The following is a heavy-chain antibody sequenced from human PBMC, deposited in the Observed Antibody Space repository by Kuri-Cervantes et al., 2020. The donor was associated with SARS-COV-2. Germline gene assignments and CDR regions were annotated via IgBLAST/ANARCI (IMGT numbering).Heavy chain of an antibody. CDR2: IWYDGSNK. CDR3: ARDYSSWYKGPFDY. J-gene: IGHJ4*02. V-gene: IGHV3-33*08. CDR1: GFTFSSYG. D-gene: IGHD6-13*01. Sequence: LKISCAAPGFTFSSYGMHWVRQAPGKGLEWVAVIWYDGSNKYYADSVKGRFTISRDNSKNTLYLQMNSLRAEDTAVYYCARDYSSWYKGPFDYWGQGTLVTVSS.